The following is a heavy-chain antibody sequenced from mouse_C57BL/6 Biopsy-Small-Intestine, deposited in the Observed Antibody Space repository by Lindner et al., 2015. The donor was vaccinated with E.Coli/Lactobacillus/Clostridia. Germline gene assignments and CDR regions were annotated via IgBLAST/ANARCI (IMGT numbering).Heavy chain of an antibody. J-gene: IGHJ2*01. V-gene: IGHV1-9*01. CDR1: GYTFTGYW. CDR3: ARRPFDY. Sequence: VQLQESGPELMKPGASVKLSCKATGYTFTGYWIDWVKQRPGHGLEWIGEILPGSSSTNCNEKFKDQATFTADTSSNTAYMQLSSLTTEDSAIYCCARRPFDYWGPGTTLTVSS. CDR2: ILPGSSST.